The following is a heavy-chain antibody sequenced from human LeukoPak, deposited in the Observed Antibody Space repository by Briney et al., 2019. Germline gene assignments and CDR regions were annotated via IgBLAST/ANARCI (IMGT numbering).Heavy chain of an antibody. CDR3: ARDPQKLQPYYFDY. CDR1: GFIFSSYW. Sequence: GSLRLSCAASGFIFSSYWMSWVRPAPGKGLEWVANIKQDGSEKYYVDSVKGRFTISRDNAKNSLYLQMNSLRAEDTAVYYCARDPQKLQPYYFDYWAQGSLVTVSS. D-gene: IGHD6-13*01. J-gene: IGHJ4*02. CDR2: IKQDGSEK. V-gene: IGHV3-7*01.